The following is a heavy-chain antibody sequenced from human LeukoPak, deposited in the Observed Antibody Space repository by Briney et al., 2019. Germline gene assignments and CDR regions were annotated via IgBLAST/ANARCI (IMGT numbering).Heavy chain of an antibody. J-gene: IGHJ6*03. D-gene: IGHD2-2*01. CDR1: GFTFSSYA. CDR2: ISGSGGST. CDR3: AKSPKDIVVVPAARGYYYYMDV. Sequence: TGGSLSLSCAASGFTFSSYAMSWVRQAPGKGLEWVSAISGSGGSTYYADSVKGRFTISRDNSKNTLYLQMNSLRAEDTAVYYCAKSPKDIVVVPAARGYYYYMDVWGKGTTVTVSS. V-gene: IGHV3-23*01.